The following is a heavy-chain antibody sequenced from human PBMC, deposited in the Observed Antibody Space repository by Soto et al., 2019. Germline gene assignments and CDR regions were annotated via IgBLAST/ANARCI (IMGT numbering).Heavy chain of an antibody. CDR1: GNTFASHG. CDR3: ARVDPRGVAVVRDY. J-gene: IGHJ4*02. V-gene: IGHV1-18*01. Sequence: GPGVKKPGASVKVSCKASGNTFASHGFSWVRQAPGQGLEWMGWISGFNGQTNYALKFQGRVTLTTDTSTSTAYMELRSLRSDDTAVYFCARVDPRGVAVVRDYWGQGTLVTVFS. CDR2: ISGFNGQT. D-gene: IGHD3-10*01.